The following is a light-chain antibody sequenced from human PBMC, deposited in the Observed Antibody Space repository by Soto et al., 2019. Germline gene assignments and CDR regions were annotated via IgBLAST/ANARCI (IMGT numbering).Light chain of an antibody. V-gene: IGKV3-20*01. CDR1: QSVSSSY. CDR2: GAS. J-gene: IGKJ4*01. Sequence: EIVLTQSPVTLSVSPGERATLSCRASQSVSSSYLAWYQQKPGQAPRLLIYGASSRATGIPDRFSGSGSGTDFTLTINRLEPEDFAVYYCQQYGRSLTFGGGTKVDIK. CDR3: QQYGRSLT.